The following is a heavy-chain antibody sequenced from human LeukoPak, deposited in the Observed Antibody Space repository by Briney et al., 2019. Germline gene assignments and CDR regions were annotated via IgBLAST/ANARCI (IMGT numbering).Heavy chain of an antibody. CDR2: ISAYNGNT. CDR1: GYTFTSYG. V-gene: IGHV1-18*01. D-gene: IGHD6-13*01. CDR3: ARDMASGYSSSKVDD. J-gene: IGHJ4*02. Sequence: ASVKVSCKASGYTFTSYGISWVRQAPGQGLEWMGWISAYNGNTNYAQKLQGRVTMTTDTSTSTAYMELRSLRSDDTAVYYCARDMASGYSSSKVDDWGQGTLVTVSS.